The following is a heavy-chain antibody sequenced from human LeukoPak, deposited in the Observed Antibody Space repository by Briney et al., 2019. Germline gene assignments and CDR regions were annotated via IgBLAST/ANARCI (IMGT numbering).Heavy chain of an antibody. CDR1: GYSENFYG. CDR3: ARDGHRPYYYDSSSREDAFDI. D-gene: IGHD3-22*01. J-gene: IGHJ3*02. CDR2: ISAQHGQT. V-gene: IGHV1-18*01. Sequence: ASVKVSCKTSGYSENFYGITWVRQVAGQGLEWMGWISAQHGQTEYAPNSQDRVTMTTDTYTNTAYMELRSLRSDDTAVYYCARDGHRPYYYDSSSREDAFDIWGQGTMVTVSS.